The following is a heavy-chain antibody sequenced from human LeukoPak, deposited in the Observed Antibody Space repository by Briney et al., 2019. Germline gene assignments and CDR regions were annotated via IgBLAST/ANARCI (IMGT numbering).Heavy chain of an antibody. CDR2: INPSGGST. CDR3: ARAARYCSGGSCYGYFDY. CDR1: GYTFTNYY. J-gene: IGHJ4*02. D-gene: IGHD2-15*01. V-gene: IGHV1-46*01. Sequence: ASVKVSCKASGYTFTNYYMHWVRQAPGQGLEWMGIINPSGGSTSYAQKFQGRVTMTRDTSTSTVYMELSSLRSEDTAVYYCARAARYCSGGSCYGYFDYWGQGTLVTVSS.